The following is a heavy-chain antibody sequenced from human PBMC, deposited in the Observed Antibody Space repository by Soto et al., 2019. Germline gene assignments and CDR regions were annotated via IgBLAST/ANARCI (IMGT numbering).Heavy chain of an antibody. V-gene: IGHV4-30-4*01. CDR2: IYYSGST. CDR1: GGSISSGDYY. CDR3: AREAGWELPVDYYGMDV. D-gene: IGHD1-26*01. Sequence: SETLSLTCTVSGGSISSGDYYWSWIRQPPGKGLEWIGYIYYSGSTYYNPSLKSRVTISVDTSKNQFSLKLSSVTAADTAVYYCAREAGWELPVDYYGMDVWGQGTTVTVSS. J-gene: IGHJ6*02.